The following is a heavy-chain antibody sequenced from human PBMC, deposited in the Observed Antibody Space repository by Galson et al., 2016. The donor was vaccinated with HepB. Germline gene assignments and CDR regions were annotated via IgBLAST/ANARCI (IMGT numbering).Heavy chain of an antibody. V-gene: IGHV3-33*01. CDR1: GFTFSNYG. CDR2: IMNDHGST. CDR3: STGRSWTNFDY. D-gene: IGHD3/OR15-3a*01. J-gene: IGHJ4*02. Sequence: SLRLSCAASGFTFSNYGIHWVRQAPGKGLEWVAVIMNDHGSTYYADSVKGRFTISRDNSRNTLYLQMNSLRAEDTAVYYCSTGRSWTNFDYWGQGTLLTVSS.